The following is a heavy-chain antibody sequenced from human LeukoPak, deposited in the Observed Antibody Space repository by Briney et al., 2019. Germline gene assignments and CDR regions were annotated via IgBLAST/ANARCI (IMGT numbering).Heavy chain of an antibody. CDR1: GFTVSSNY. Sequence: GGSLRLSCAASGFTVSSNYMSWVRQAPGKGLEWVSVIYSGGSTYYADSVKGRFTTSRHNSKNTLYLQMNSLRAEDTAVYYCARDAEFSHAFDIWGQGTMVTVSS. V-gene: IGHV3-53*04. J-gene: IGHJ3*02. CDR2: IYSGGST. D-gene: IGHD3-16*02. CDR3: ARDAEFSHAFDI.